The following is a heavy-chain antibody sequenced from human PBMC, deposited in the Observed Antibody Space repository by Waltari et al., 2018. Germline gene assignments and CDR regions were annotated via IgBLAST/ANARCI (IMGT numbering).Heavy chain of an antibody. D-gene: IGHD1-26*01. CDR2: MSGGGGTI. CDR3: AKSLSDPTVGGLDV. J-gene: IGHJ6*02. V-gene: IGHV3-23*04. Sequence: EVQLVESGGGLVQPGGSLRLSCEASGFTFGRSAMTWVRQVPGKGLEWLSAMSGGGGTIYYADSVQGRFIISRDPSKNTLFLQLNSLRVEDTAVYFCAKSLSDPTVGGLDVWGQGTPVTVSS. CDR1: GFTFGRSA.